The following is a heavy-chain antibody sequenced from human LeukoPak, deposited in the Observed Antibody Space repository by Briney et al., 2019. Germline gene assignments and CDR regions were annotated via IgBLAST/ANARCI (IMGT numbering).Heavy chain of an antibody. CDR3: AREVDWGVMDY. J-gene: IGHJ4*02. CDR1: GGSFSGYY. CDR2: IYTSGST. D-gene: IGHD3-16*01. V-gene: IGHV4-4*07. Sequence: PSETLSLTCAVYGGSFSGYYWSWIRQPAGKGLEWIGRIYTSGSTNYNPSLKSRVTMSVDTSKNQFSLKLSSVTAADTAVYYCAREVDWGVMDYWGQGTLVTVSS.